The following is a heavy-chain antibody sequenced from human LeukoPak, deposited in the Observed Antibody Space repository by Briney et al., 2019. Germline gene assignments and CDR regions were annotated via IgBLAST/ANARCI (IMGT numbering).Heavy chain of an antibody. CDR1: GFTFSSYG. CDR2: IWYDGSNK. V-gene: IGHV3-33*01. J-gene: IGHJ3*02. CDR3: ARDVPAYYYDSSGYTDAFDI. D-gene: IGHD3-22*01. Sequence: GGSLRLSCAASGFTFSSYGMHWVRQAPGKGLEWVAVIWYDGSNKYYADSVKGRFTISRDNSKNTLYLQMNSLRAEDTAVYYCARDVPAYYYDSSGYTDAFDIWGQGTMVTVSS.